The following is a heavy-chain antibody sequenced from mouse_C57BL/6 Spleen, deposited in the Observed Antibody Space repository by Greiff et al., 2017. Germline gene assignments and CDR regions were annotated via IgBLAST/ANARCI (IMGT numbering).Heavy chain of an antibody. CDR1: GYSITSDY. CDR3: AGYSTYYGSRDWYFDV. V-gene: IGHV3-8*01. J-gene: IGHJ1*03. D-gene: IGHD1-1*01. CDR2: ISYSGST. Sequence: VQLKESGPGLAKPSQTLSLTCSVTGYSITSDYWNWIRKFPGNKLEYMGYISYSGSTYYNPSLKSRISITRDTSKNQYYLQLNSVTTEDTATYYSAGYSTYYGSRDWYFDVWGTGTTVTVSS.